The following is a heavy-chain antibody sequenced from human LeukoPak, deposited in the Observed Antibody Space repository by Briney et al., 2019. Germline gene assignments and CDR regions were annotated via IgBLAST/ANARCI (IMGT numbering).Heavy chain of an antibody. D-gene: IGHD5-18*01. Sequence: GGSLRLSCAASGFTFSNAWMSWVRQAPGKGLEWVGRIKSKTDGGTTDYAAPVKGRFTISRDDSKNTLYLQMNSLKTEDTAVYYCAKDSGTKRGYSYGSDAFDIWGQGTMVTVSS. J-gene: IGHJ3*02. CDR2: IKSKTDGGTT. CDR3: AKDSGTKRGYSYGSDAFDI. CDR1: GFTFSNAW. V-gene: IGHV3-15*01.